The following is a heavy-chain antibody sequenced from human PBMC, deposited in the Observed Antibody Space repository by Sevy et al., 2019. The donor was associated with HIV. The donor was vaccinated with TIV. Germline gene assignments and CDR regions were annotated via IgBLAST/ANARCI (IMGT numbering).Heavy chain of an antibody. CDR1: GGSINSDSYY. Sequence: SETLSLTCTVSGGSINSDSYYWGWIRQPPGKGLEWIGNIYYSGTTYYNPSLKSRVTISVDTSKNQFSLKLSSVTAADTAVYYCARFEYGDYVSHFEYWGQGTLATVSS. J-gene: IGHJ4*02. CDR2: IYYSGTT. V-gene: IGHV4-39*01. CDR3: ARFEYGDYVSHFEY. D-gene: IGHD2-21*02.